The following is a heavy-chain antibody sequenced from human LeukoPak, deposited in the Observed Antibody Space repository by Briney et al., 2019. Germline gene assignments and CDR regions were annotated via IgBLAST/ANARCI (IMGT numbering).Heavy chain of an antibody. J-gene: IGHJ4*02. CDR3: AKELERRKGLDY. V-gene: IGHV3-21*04. CDR1: GFTFSSYS. Sequence: GGSLRLSCAASGFTFSSYSMNWVRQAPGKGLEWVSSISSSSSYMYYADSVKGRFTISRDNAKNSLYLQMNSLRAEDTAIYYCAKELERRKGLDYWGQGTLVTVSS. CDR2: ISSSSSYM. D-gene: IGHD1-1*01.